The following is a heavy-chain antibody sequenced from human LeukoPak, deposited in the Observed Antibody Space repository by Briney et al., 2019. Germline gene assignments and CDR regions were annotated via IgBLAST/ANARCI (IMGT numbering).Heavy chain of an antibody. J-gene: IGHJ3*02. Sequence: RGSSELLSAASGFTFSSYAMSWVGQTPGKGLEWVSGIDPSGRGTYYADSVKGRSTISRDNSKNTLYLQMHSLRAEDTAAYYCAKISPLDYGGKPAALDIWG. D-gene: IGHD4-23*01. CDR2: IDPSGRGT. CDR3: AKISPLDYGGKPAALDI. V-gene: IGHV3-23*01. CDR1: GFTFSSYA.